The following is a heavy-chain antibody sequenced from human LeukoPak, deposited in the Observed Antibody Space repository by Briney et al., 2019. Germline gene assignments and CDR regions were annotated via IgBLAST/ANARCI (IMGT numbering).Heavy chain of an antibody. D-gene: IGHD5-24*01. CDR3: ARDFGGYNNDY. Sequence: GGSLRLSCAASGFTFSSYNMHWVRRAPGKGLEWVSSITSSSSYIYYADSVKGRFTMSRDNAKNSLYLQMNSLRAEDTAVYYCARDFGGYNNDYWGQGTLVTVSS. J-gene: IGHJ4*02. CDR2: ITSSSSYI. V-gene: IGHV3-21*01. CDR1: GFTFSSYN.